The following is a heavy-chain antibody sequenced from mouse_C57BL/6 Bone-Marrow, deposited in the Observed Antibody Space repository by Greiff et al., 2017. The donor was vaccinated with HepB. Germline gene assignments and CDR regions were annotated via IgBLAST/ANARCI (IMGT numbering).Heavy chain of an antibody. CDR2: ISNLAYCI. CDR3: ARHGYYGSSYVPHWYFDV. D-gene: IGHD1-1*01. J-gene: IGHJ1*03. V-gene: IGHV5-15*04. Sequence: EVKVEESGGGLVQPGGSLKLSCAASGFTFSDYGMAWVRQAPRKGPEWVAFISNLAYCIYYADTVTGRFTISRENAKNTLYLEMSSLRSEDTAMYYCARHGYYGSSYVPHWYFDVWGTGTTVTVSS. CDR1: GFTFSDYG.